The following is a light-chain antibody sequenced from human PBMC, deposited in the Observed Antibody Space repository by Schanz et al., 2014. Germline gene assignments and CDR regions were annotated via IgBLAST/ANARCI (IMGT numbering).Light chain of an antibody. CDR2: EGS. J-gene: IGLJ2*01. V-gene: IGLV2-14*02. Sequence: QSALTQPASVSGSPGQSITISCTGTSSDVGSYNLVSWYQHHPGKAPKLMIYEGSKRPSGVSNRFSGSGSGKTASLTISGLLGEDEADYYCSSYTSSSTLLFGGGTKLTVL. CDR3: SSYTSSSTLL. CDR1: SSDVGSYNL.